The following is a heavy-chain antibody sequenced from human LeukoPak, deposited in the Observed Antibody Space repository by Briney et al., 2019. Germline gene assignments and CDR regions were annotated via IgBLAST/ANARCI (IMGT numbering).Heavy chain of an antibody. J-gene: IGHJ4*02. CDR2: ISSSGSTI. CDR3: ARAHSGSYYYFDY. Sequence: PGGSLRLSCAASGFTFSDCYMSWICQAPGKGLEWVSYISSSGSTIYYADSVKGRFTISRDNAKNSLYLQMNSLRAEDTAVYYCARAHSGSYYYFDYWGQGTLVTVSS. V-gene: IGHV3-11*04. D-gene: IGHD1-26*01. CDR1: GFTFSDCY.